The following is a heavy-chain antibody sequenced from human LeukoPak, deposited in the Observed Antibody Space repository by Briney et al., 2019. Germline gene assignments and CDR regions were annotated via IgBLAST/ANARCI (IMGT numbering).Heavy chain of an antibody. CDR3: ARRGGYFDH. CDR1: GFTFSTYE. CDR2: ISAGGLTT. V-gene: IGHV3-48*03. J-gene: IGHJ4*02. D-gene: IGHD3-16*01. Sequence: GGSLRLSCAASGFTFSTYEMNWVRQAPGKGLERISCISAGGLTTYYADSVKGRFTISRDSAKNSLYLQMNSLRAEDTAVYYCARRGGYFDHWGQGSLVTVSS.